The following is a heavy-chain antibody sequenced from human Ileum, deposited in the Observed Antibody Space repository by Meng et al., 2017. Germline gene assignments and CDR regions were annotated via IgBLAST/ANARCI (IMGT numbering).Heavy chain of an antibody. CDR1: GFMFSGYW. CDR2: INQDGSGT. Sequence: GESLKISCAGSGFMFSGYWVHWVRQSAGKGPVWVARINQDGSGTKYADLAKGRFTVSRDNANDMVYLQMDRLTTEDTGTYYCAKDFDRADWGQG. CDR3: AKDFDRAD. D-gene: IGHD6-13*01. J-gene: IGHJ4*02. V-gene: IGHV3-74*01.